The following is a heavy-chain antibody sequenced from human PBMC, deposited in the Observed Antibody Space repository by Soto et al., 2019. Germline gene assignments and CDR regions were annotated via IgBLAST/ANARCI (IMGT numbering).Heavy chain of an antibody. D-gene: IGHD3-10*01. J-gene: IGHJ4*02. V-gene: IGHV1-24*01. CDR1: GYTLTELS. CDR3: ARDLRALRYYGSGSYLGFDY. Sequence: ASVKVSCKVSGYTLTELSMHWVRQAPGKGLEWMGGFDPEDGETIYAQKFQGRLTMTTDTSTSTAYMELRSLRSDDTAVYYCARDLRALRYYGSGSYLGFDYWGQGTLVTVSS. CDR2: FDPEDGET.